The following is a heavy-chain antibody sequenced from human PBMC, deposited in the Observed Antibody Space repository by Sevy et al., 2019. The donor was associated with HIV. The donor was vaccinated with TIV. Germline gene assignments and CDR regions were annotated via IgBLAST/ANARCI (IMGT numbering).Heavy chain of an antibody. CDR2: ISSSSRYI. D-gene: IGHD2-15*01. Sequence: GSLRLSCAASGFTFSNYNMNWVRQAPGKGLEWVSSISSSSRYIYYADSMKGRFTISRDNAKNSLYLQMNSLGAEDTAVYYCARVVAYCSGGSCFPGYYYGMDVWGQGTTVTVSS. J-gene: IGHJ6*02. CDR3: ARVVAYCSGGSCFPGYYYGMDV. V-gene: IGHV3-21*01. CDR1: GFTFSNYN.